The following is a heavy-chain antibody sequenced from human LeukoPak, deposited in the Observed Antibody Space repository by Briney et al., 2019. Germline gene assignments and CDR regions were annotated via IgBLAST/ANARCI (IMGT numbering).Heavy chain of an antibody. CDR2: ISAYNGNT. D-gene: IGHD3-22*01. CDR1: GYTFTSYG. V-gene: IGHV1-18*01. CDR3: ARVSPEAYSMIVAAH. J-gene: IGHJ4*02. Sequence: ASVKVSCKASGYTFTSYGISWVRQAPGQGLEWMGWISAYNGNTNCAQKLQGRVTMTTDTSTSTAYMELRNLRSDDTAVYYCARVSPEAYSMIVAAHWGQGTLVTVSS.